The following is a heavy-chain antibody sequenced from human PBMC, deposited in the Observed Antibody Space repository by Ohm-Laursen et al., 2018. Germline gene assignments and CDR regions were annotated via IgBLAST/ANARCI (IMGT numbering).Heavy chain of an antibody. Sequence: SLRLSCAASGFTVNSNYMSWVRQAPGKGLEWVSVIYSGGSTYYADSVKGRFTISRDNSKNTLYLQMNSLRAEDTAVYYCASVWQQLVDYWGQGTLVTVSS. CDR1: GFTVNSNY. D-gene: IGHD6-13*01. CDR3: ASVWQQLVDY. J-gene: IGHJ4*02. V-gene: IGHV3-53*01. CDR2: IYSGGST.